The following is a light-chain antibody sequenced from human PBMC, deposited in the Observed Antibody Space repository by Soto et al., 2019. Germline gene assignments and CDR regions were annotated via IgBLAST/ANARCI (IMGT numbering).Light chain of an antibody. CDR2: DAS. Sequence: DIQMTQSPSTLSASVVDRVTITCLASQSISSWLAWYQQKPGKAPKLLIYDASSLESGVPSRFSGSGSGTEFTLTISSLQPEDFATYYCQQYNSSPWTFGQGTKVDIK. CDR3: QQYNSSPWT. J-gene: IGKJ1*01. V-gene: IGKV1-5*01. CDR1: QSISSW.